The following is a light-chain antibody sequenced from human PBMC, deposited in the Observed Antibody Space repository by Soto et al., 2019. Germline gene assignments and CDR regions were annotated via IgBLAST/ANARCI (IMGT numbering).Light chain of an antibody. CDR2: AAS. CDR3: QESYSTS. Sequence: DIQLTQSPSFLSPCIGESVTITCRASQVIITSLAWYQVRPGKAPKLLIDAASTLESGVPSRFSATVSGTEFSLTSTSLQPEDMATYYWQESYSTSFGRGTKVDIK. V-gene: IGKV1-9*01. CDR1: QVIITS. J-gene: IGKJ1*01.